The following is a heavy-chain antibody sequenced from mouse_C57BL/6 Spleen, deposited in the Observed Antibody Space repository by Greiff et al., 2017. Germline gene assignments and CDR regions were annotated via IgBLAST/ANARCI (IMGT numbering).Heavy chain of an antibody. J-gene: IGHJ3*01. D-gene: IGHD1-1*01. CDR3: ARGGNGSSSWFAY. Sequence: QVQLQQPGAELVKPGASVKLSCKASGYTFTSYWMQWVKQRPGQGLEWIGEIDPSDSYTNYNQKFKGKATLTVDTSSSTAYMQLSSLTSEASAVSYWARGGNGSSSWFAYWGQGTLVTVSA. CDR2: IDPSDSYT. V-gene: IGHV1-50*01. CDR1: GYTFTSYW.